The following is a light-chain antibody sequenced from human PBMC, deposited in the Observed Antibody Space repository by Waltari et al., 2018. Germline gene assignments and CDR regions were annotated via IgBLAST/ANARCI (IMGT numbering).Light chain of an antibody. CDR2: DVN. CDR1: SLDVGGYDF. V-gene: IGLV2-14*01. CDR3: TSYTSRHTLV. Sequence: QSALTQPASVSGSPGQSITISCTGSSLDVGGYDFVSWYRQHPGKAPKVVIFDVNNRPLGVADRFSGSKSGNTASLTISGLQAEDEGDYYCTSYTSRHTLVFGGGTKVTVL. J-gene: IGLJ1*01.